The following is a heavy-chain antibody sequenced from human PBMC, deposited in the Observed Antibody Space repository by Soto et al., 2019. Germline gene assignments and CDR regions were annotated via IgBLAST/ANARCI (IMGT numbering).Heavy chain of an antibody. CDR2: INPNSGGT. Sequence: ASVKVSCKASGYTFTDYYMHWVRQAPGQGLEWMGWINPNSGGTNYAQKFQGWVTMTRDTSISTAYMELSRLRSDDTAVYYCARDRFGDYVYYGMDVWGQGTTVTVSS. D-gene: IGHD4-17*01. J-gene: IGHJ6*02. V-gene: IGHV1-2*04. CDR3: ARDRFGDYVYYGMDV. CDR1: GYTFTDYY.